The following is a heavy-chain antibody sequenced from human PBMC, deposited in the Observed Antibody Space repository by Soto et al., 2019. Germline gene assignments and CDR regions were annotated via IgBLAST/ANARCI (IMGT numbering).Heavy chain of an antibody. V-gene: IGHV6-1*01. CDR1: GDSVSSNSAA. CDR3: AKGKDYYGSSCSLNWFDP. J-gene: IGHJ5*02. D-gene: IGHD3-22*01. Sequence: QVQLQQSGPGLVKPSQTLSLTCAISGDSVSSNSAAWNWIRQSPSRGLEWLGRTYYRSKWYNDYAISVKKPITITPDTYQTQFSLQLNAVTPEDTAVYYCAKGKDYYGSSCSLNWFDPWGQGTLVTVSS. CDR2: TYYRSKWYN.